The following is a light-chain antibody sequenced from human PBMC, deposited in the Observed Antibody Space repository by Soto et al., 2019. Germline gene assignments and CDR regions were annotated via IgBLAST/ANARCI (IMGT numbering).Light chain of an antibody. CDR2: GNS. CDR1: SSNIGAGYD. V-gene: IGLV1-40*01. CDR3: QSYDSSLSVV. Sequence: QSVLTQPHSVSGAPGQRVTISCTGSSSNIGAGYDVHWYQQLPGTAPKLLIYGNSNRPSGVPDRFSGSKSGTSASLAITGLHAEDEADYYCQSYDSSLSVVFGGGTKLTVL. J-gene: IGLJ2*01.